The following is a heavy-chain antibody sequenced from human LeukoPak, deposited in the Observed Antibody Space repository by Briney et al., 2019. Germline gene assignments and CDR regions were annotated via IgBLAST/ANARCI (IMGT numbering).Heavy chain of an antibody. J-gene: IGHJ4*02. CDR2: MKQDGSEK. CDR1: GFSLSRYW. V-gene: IGHV3-7*04. CDR3: AGADSGSWDFGR. D-gene: IGHD6-13*01. Sequence: PGGSLRLSCAASGFSLSRYWMSWVRQAPGKGLEWVANMKQDGSEKKYVDSVKGRFTISRDNAQSSLYLQMNSLRADDTGVYYCAGADSGSWDFGRGAQGTLVTVSS.